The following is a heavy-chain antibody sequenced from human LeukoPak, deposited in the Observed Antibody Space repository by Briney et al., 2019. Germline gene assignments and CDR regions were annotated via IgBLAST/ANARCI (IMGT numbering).Heavy chain of an antibody. Sequence: GGSLRLSCAASGFTFSRSAMTWVRQGPGTGLEFVASIIYSGGATYYTHSVKGRFTISRDNSKNTLYLQMNSLRAEHTALYYCAKDGLYYDGSEHVYYFDSWGQGTLVTVSS. J-gene: IGHJ4*02. CDR3: AKDGLYYDGSEHVYYFDS. D-gene: IGHD3-22*01. CDR2: IIYSGGAT. CDR1: GFTFSRSA. V-gene: IGHV3-23*01.